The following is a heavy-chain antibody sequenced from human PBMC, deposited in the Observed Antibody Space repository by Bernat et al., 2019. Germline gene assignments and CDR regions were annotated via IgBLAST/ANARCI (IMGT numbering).Heavy chain of an antibody. V-gene: IGHV3-48*01. CDR2: ISTSSSTI. CDR1: GFTFSTYS. J-gene: IGHJ6*02. Sequence: EVQLVESGGGLVQPGGSLRLSCAASGFTFSTYSMNWVRQAPGKGLEWASYISTSSSTIYYADSVKGRFTISRDNAKNSLYLQMNSLRAEDTAVYYCARTFGERKMYYYGMDVWGQGTTVTVSS. CDR3: ARTFGERKMYYYGMDV. D-gene: IGHD3-10*01.